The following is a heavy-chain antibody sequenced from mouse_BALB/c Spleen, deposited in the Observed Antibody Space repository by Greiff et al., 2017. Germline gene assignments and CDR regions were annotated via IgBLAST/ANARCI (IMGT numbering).Heavy chain of an antibody. D-gene: IGHD2-2*01. CDR3: ATNRGYENAMDY. Sequence: EVKLVESGGDLVKPGGSLKLSCAASGFTFSSYGMSWVRQTPDKRLEWVATISSGGSYTYYPDSVKGRFTISRDNAKNTLYLQMSSLKSEDTAMYYCATNRGYENAMDYWGQGTSVTVSS. CDR2: ISSGGSYT. V-gene: IGHV5-6*01. CDR1: GFTFSSYG. J-gene: IGHJ4*01.